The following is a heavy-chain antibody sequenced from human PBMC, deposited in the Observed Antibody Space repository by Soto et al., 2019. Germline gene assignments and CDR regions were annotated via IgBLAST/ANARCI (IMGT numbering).Heavy chain of an antibody. V-gene: IGHV1-69*06. Sequence: SVKVSCKSSGGTVSSYAISWVRQAPGQGLEWMGGIIPIFGTANYAQKFQGRVTITADKSTSTAYMELSSLRSEDTAVYYCAREKISYYDSSGPFDYWGQGTLVTVSS. D-gene: IGHD3-22*01. CDR3: AREKISYYDSSGPFDY. CDR2: IIPIFGTA. CDR1: GGTVSSYA. J-gene: IGHJ4*02.